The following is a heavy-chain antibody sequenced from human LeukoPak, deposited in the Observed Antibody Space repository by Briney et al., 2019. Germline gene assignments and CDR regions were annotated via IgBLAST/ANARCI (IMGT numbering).Heavy chain of an antibody. J-gene: IGHJ4*02. D-gene: IGHD3-10*01. CDR3: ARGRRGVITFDY. CDR1: GGSISSYY. Sequence: SETLSLTCTVSGGSISSYYWSWIRQPPGKGLEWIGYIYYSGSTNYNPSLTSRVTISVDTSKNQFSLKPRSVTAADTAVYYCARGRRGVITFDYWGQGTLVTVSS. V-gene: IGHV4-59*01. CDR2: IYYSGST.